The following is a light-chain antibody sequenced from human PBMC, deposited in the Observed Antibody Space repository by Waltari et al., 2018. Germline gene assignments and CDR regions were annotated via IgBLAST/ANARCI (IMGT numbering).Light chain of an antibody. CDR3: QQYYTTPWT. CDR1: QNVLYSSNNKNY. CDR2: WTS. V-gene: IGKV4-1*01. Sequence: DIVMTQSPGSLAVSLGERATINCKSSQNVLYSSNNKNYIAWYQQKPGQPPKLLIYWTSTRESGVPDRFSGSGSGTEFALTISSLQAEDVAVYYCQQYYTTPWTFGQGTKVEIK. J-gene: IGKJ1*01.